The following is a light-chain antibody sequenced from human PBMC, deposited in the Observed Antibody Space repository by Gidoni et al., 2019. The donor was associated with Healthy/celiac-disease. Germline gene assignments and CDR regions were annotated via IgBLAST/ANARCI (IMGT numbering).Light chain of an antibody. V-gene: IGKV3-11*01. Sequence: EIVLTQSSATLSLSPGERATLSCRASQSVSSYLAWYQQKPGQAPRRLIYDASNRATGIPARFSGSGSGTDFTLTISSLEPEDFAVYYCQQRSNWPPWTFGQGTKVEIK. J-gene: IGKJ1*01. CDR1: QSVSSY. CDR3: QQRSNWPPWT. CDR2: DAS.